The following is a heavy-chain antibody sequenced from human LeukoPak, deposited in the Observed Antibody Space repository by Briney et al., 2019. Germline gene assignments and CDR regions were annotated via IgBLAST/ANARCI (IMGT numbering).Heavy chain of an antibody. D-gene: IGHD2-2*01. CDR1: GYTFTSYG. V-gene: IGHV1-18*01. CDR2: ISAYNGNT. J-gene: IGHJ5*02. Sequence: ASVTVSCKASGYTFTSYGISWVRQAPGQGLEWMGWISAYNGNTNCAQKLQGRVTMTTDTSTSTAYMELRSLRSDDTAVYYCARGGDCSSTSCPWDWFDPWGQGTLVTVSS. CDR3: ARGGDCSSTSCPWDWFDP.